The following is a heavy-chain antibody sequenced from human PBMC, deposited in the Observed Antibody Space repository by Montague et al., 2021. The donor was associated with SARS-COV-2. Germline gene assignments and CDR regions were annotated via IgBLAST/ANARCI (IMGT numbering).Heavy chain of an antibody. CDR3: ARAESYDSSGFLNDPFDA. CDR1: GASINSNRHF. D-gene: IGHD3-22*01. V-gene: IGHV4-39*02. CDR2: IFSSGST. J-gene: IGHJ3*01. Sequence: SETLSLTCTVSGASINSNRHFWGWIRQAPGKGLEWIGSIFSSGSTYYNPSLKTRVSISVDTSGNRLSLNLTSVTATDTAMYFCARAESYDSSGFLNDPFDAWGQGTMVTVSP.